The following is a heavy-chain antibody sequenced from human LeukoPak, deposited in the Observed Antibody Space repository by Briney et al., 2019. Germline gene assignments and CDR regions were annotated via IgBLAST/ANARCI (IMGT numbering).Heavy chain of an antibody. CDR1: GYTFTSNY. Sequence: ASVKVSCKAFGYTFTSNYMHWVRQAPGQGPEWMGVISPSGGSTTYAQKFQGRVTLTRDMSTSTDYLELSSLRSEDTAVYYCARQYYYDSSGYYYVGGAFDIWGQGTMVTVSS. CDR2: ISPSGGST. CDR3: ARQYYYDSSGYYYVGGAFDI. V-gene: IGHV1-46*01. D-gene: IGHD3-22*01. J-gene: IGHJ3*02.